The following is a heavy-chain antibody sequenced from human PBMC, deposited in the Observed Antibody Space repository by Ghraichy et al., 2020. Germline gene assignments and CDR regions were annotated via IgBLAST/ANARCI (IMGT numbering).Heavy chain of an antibody. J-gene: IGHJ6*02. D-gene: IGHD2-21*01. CDR3: ARDLWYSNYYYGMDV. CDR1: GGSISSGGYS. CDR2: IYHSGST. V-gene: IGHV4-30-2*01. Sequence: SETLSLTCAVSGGSISSGGYSWSWIRQPPGKGLEWIGYIYHSGSTYYNPSLKSRVTISVDRSKNQFSLKLSSVTAADMAVYYCARDLWYSNYYYGMDVWGQGTTVTVSS.